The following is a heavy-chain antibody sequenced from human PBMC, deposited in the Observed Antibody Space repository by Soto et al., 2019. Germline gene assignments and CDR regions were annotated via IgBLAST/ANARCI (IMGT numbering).Heavy chain of an antibody. CDR1: GGSFSGYY. J-gene: IGHJ4*02. Sequence: QVQLQQWGAGLLKPSETLSLTCAVYGGSFSGYYWSWIRRPPGKGLEWIGEINHSGSTNYNPSLKSRVTISVDTSKNQFSLKLSSVTAADTAVYYCARREGYYYDSSGYPYWGQGTLVTVSS. CDR3: ARREGYYYDSSGYPY. CDR2: INHSGST. V-gene: IGHV4-34*01. D-gene: IGHD3-22*01.